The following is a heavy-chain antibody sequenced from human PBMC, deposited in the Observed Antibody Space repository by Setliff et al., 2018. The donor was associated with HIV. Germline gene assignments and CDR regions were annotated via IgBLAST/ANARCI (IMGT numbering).Heavy chain of an antibody. CDR2: IIPVLGTT. CDR3: ARAGGYYYDSSGYFWLDS. D-gene: IGHD3-22*01. Sequence: SVKVSCKASGGTFSGYGINWVRQAPGQGLRWMGRIIPVLGTTHYAQTFQGRVTITADKSTNTAYMDLSSLKSEDTAVYYCARAGGYYYDSSGYFWLDSWGQGTLVTV. J-gene: IGHJ5*01. CDR1: GGTFSGYG. V-gene: IGHV1-69*06.